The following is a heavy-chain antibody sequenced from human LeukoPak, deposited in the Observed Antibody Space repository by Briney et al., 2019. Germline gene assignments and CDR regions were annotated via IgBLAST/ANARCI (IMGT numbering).Heavy chain of an antibody. D-gene: IGHD3-9*01. V-gene: IGHV1-18*01. CDR2: ISAYNGDT. CDR3: ARYYDILTGSQALDY. Sequence: ASVKVSCKASGYTFTSYGISWVRQAPGQGLEWMGWISAYNGDTNYAQKLQGRVTMTTDTSTSTAYMELRSLRSDDTAVYYCARYYDILTGSQALDYWGQGTLVTVSS. J-gene: IGHJ4*02. CDR1: GYTFTSYG.